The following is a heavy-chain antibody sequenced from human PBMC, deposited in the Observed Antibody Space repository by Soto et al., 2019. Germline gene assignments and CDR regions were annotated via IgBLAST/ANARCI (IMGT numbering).Heavy chain of an antibody. CDR1: GGTISGYY. V-gene: IGHV4-4*07. Sequence: PSETLSLTCSVSGGTISGYYWTWIRQPAGKGLEWIGRIYSSGNTKYNPSLQSRVTMSLDTSNNQFSLRLTSVTAADTAVYYCARGQRFSDWFDPWGQGTLVTVST. D-gene: IGHD3-3*01. CDR3: ARGQRFSDWFDP. CDR2: IYSSGNT. J-gene: IGHJ5*02.